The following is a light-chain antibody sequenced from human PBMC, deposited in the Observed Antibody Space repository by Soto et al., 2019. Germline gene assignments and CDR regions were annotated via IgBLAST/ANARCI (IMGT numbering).Light chain of an antibody. Sequence: QSVLTQPASVSGSPGQSITISCTGTSSDVGGYKFVSWYQQHPGKAPKFIIYDVSIRPSGVSNRFSGSKSGNTASLTISGLQAEDEADYYCSSYTSGSRYVFGTGTKVTVL. CDR2: DVS. CDR1: SSDVGGYKF. V-gene: IGLV2-14*01. CDR3: SSYTSGSRYV. J-gene: IGLJ1*01.